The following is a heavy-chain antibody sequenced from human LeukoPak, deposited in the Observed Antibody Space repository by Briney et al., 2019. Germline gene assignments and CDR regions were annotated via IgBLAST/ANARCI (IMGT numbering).Heavy chain of an antibody. D-gene: IGHD6-19*01. J-gene: IGHJ4*02. Sequence: TGGSLRLSCAASGFTFSSYWMNWVRQAPGKGLEWVANINQDGAEKYYVDSVRGRFTISRDNAKNSLYLQMNSPRAEDTAVYYCARDVLAGTFDYWGQGTLVTVSS. V-gene: IGHV3-7*01. CDR2: INQDGAEK. CDR1: GFTFSSYW. CDR3: ARDVLAGTFDY.